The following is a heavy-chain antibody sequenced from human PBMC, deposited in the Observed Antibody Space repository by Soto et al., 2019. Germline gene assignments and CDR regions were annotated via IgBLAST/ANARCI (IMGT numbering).Heavy chain of an antibody. D-gene: IGHD6-25*01. J-gene: IGHJ4*02. V-gene: IGHV3-21*01. CDR1: GFTFSSYS. Sequence: GGSLRLSCAASGFTFSSYSMNWVRQAPGKGLEWVSSISSSSSYIYYADSVKGRFTISRDNAKNSLYLQMNSLRAEDTAVYYCARDRGAATPISLWGQGTLVTVSS. CDR3: ARDRGAATPISL. CDR2: ISSSSSYI.